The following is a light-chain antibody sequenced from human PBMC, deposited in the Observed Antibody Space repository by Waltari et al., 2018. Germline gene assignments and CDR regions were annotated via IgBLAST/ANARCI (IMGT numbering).Light chain of an antibody. CDR1: QSISEY. Sequence: DIQMTQSPSSLSASVGEKVTITCRASQSISEYLNWYQQKPGKDPKLLIYGASSLQSGVPSRFSGSGSGTDFTLSITSLQPEDSATYYCQQSYTFGGGTKVEIK. CDR2: GAS. V-gene: IGKV1-39*01. CDR3: QQSYT. J-gene: IGKJ4*01.